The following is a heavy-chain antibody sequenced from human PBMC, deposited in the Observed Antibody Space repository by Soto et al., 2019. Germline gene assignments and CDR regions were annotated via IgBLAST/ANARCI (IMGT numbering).Heavy chain of an antibody. Sequence: QVQLQESGPGLVKPSETLSLTCTVSGGSISSYYWSWIRQPPGKGLEWIGYIYYSGSTNYNPSLKSRVTISVDTSKNQFSLKLSSVTAADTAVYYWARQQWLVLNAFDSWGQGTMVTVSS. V-gene: IGHV4-59*01. CDR3: ARQQWLVLNAFDS. D-gene: IGHD6-19*01. CDR2: IYYSGST. CDR1: GGSISSYY. J-gene: IGHJ3*02.